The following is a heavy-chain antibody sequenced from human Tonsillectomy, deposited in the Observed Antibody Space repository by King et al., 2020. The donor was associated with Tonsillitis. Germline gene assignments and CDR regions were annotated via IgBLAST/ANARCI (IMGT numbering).Heavy chain of an antibody. CDR2: IYHSGST. J-gene: IGHJ1*01. Sequence: VQLQESGPGLVKPSETLSLTCTVSGYSISSAYYWGWIRQPPGKGLEWIGSIYHSGSTYYDPSLKSRVTISLDTSKNRFSLRLKSVTAADTAVYYCARVLEVAGTKYFQHWGQGTLVIVSS. D-gene: IGHD6-19*01. CDR1: GYSISSAYY. CDR3: ARVLEVAGTKYFQH. V-gene: IGHV4-38-2*02.